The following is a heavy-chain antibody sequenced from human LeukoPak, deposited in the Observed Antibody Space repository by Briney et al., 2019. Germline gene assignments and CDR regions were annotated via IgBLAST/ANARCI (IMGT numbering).Heavy chain of an antibody. V-gene: IGHV3-15*01. J-gene: IGHJ5*02. CDR2: IKSKTHGGTT. Sequence: GGSLRLSYAASGFIFCNAWMSWVRQAPGKGLEWVGRIKSKTHGGTTDYATPVKGRFTISRDDSKNTLYLQMTSLNSEDTAVYYCTTDPATYYYDSSCYYENLFDPWGQGTLVTVSS. CDR1: GFIFCNAW. CDR3: TTDPATYYYDSSCYYENLFDP. D-gene: IGHD3-22*01.